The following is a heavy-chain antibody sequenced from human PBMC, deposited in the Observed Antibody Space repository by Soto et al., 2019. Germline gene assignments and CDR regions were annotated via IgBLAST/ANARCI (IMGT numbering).Heavy chain of an antibody. Sequence: GGSLRLSCAASGFTFSSYGMHWVRQAPGKGLQWVAIISADGNNKYYPDSVKGRFTISRDNSANTLFLQVNSLRREDTAMYYCARDPSPYTSGWYGIDFWGHGTLVTVSS. CDR3: ARDPSPYTSGWYGIDF. D-gene: IGHD6-19*01. J-gene: IGHJ4*01. V-gene: IGHV3-30*03. CDR1: GFTFSSYG. CDR2: ISADGNNK.